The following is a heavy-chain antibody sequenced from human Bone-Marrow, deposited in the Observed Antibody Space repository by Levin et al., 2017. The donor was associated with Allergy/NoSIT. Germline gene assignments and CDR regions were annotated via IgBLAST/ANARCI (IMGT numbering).Heavy chain of an antibody. D-gene: IGHD2/OR15-2a*01. V-gene: IGHV3-7*01. CDR3: ARDPNSLERIFFDH. J-gene: IGHJ4*02. CDR2: INQDGSKK. CDR1: GFTFISDW. Sequence: PGGSLRLSCAASGFTFISDWMNWVRQAPGKGLEWVAMINQDGSKKFYADSVEGRFTISRDNGKSSLYLQMSSLRAEDTAVYYCARDPNSLERIFFDHWGQGSLVIVSS.